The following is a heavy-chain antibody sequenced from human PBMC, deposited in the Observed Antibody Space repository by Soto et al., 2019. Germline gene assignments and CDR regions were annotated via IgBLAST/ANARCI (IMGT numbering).Heavy chain of an antibody. V-gene: IGHV4-39*01. Sequence: SETLSLTCSVSGGSISSSSYYWRWIRQPPGKGLEWRGSIYYSGTTYYSPSLKSRVTISVDTSKNQFSLKLSSVTAADTAVYYCARHHFGFDSSSSSTILYSIDSWGQGTLVPISS. CDR1: GGSISSSSYY. CDR2: IYYSGTT. J-gene: IGHJ4*02. D-gene: IGHD6-13*01. CDR3: ARHHFGFDSSSSSTILYSIDS.